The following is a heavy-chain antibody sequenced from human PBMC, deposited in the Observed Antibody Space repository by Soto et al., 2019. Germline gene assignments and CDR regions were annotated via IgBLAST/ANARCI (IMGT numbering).Heavy chain of an antibody. CDR1: GGSFSAYD. Sequence: PSETLSLTCAVYGGSFSAYDWTWIRQPPGTGLEWIGEINHSGSTNYNPSLKSRVTISVDTSKNQFSLKLTSVTAADTAVYYCARDKITGLFDYWGQXTLVTVS. D-gene: IGHD2-8*02. CDR3: ARDKITGLFDY. J-gene: IGHJ4*02. CDR2: INHSGST. V-gene: IGHV4-34*01.